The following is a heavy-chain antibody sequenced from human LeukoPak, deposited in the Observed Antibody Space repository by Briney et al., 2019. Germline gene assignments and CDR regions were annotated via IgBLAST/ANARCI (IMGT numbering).Heavy chain of an antibody. CDR1: RGSLSSYY. Sequence: SETLSLTCTLSRGSLSSYYSGWIRQPPGKGLEYIGYISYSGSTNYNPSLKSRLTISRDMSKNQFSLKLSSVCAADTAVYYCARERSGSEIFALSFDICGEGTMGTVSS. V-gene: IGHV4-59*01. CDR3: ARERSGSEIFALSFDI. J-gene: IGHJ3*02. D-gene: IGHD3-3*01. CDR2: ISYSGST.